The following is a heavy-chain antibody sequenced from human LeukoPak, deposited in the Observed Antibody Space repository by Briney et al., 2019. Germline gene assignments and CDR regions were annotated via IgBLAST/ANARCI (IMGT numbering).Heavy chain of an antibody. Sequence: GRSLRLSCAASGFTFSSYGMHWVRQAPGKGLEWVAVIWYDGSNKYYADSVKGRFTISRDNSKNTLYLQMNSLRAEDTAVHYCARESYGSGDYFDYWGQGTLVTVSS. V-gene: IGHV3-33*01. D-gene: IGHD3-10*01. J-gene: IGHJ4*02. CDR3: ARESYGSGDYFDY. CDR2: IWYDGSNK. CDR1: GFTFSSYG.